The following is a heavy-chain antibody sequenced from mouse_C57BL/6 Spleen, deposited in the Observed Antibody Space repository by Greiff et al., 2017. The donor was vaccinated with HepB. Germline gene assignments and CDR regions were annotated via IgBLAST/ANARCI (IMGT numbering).Heavy chain of an antibody. CDR3: ARGLTGTYAMDY. D-gene: IGHD4-1*01. CDR1: GYSFTDYN. Sequence: VHVKQSGPELVKPGASVKISCKASGYSFTDYNMNWVKQSNGKSLEWIGVINPNYGTTSYNQKFKGKATLTVDQSSSTAYMQLNSLTSEDSAVYYCARGLTGTYAMDYWGQGTSVTVSS. V-gene: IGHV1-39*01. J-gene: IGHJ4*01. CDR2: INPNYGTT.